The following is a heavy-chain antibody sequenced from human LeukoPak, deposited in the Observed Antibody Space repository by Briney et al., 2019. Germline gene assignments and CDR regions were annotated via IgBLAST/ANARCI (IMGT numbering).Heavy chain of an antibody. CDR2: ISGSGGST. D-gene: IGHD2-2*01. CDR1: GFTFSSYG. V-gene: IGHV3-23*01. J-gene: IGHJ6*03. Sequence: GGSLRLSCAASGFTFSSYGMIWVRQAQGEGLEWVSTISGSGGSTYYADSVKGRFTISRDNSKNTLYLQMNSLRAEDTAVYYCARDSRYCSSSSCYVNYYMDVWGKGTTVTISS. CDR3: ARDSRYCSSSSCYVNYYMDV.